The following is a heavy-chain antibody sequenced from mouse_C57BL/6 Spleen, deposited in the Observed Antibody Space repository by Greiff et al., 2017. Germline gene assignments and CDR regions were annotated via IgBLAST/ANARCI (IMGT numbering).Heavy chain of an antibody. V-gene: IGHV3-6*01. J-gene: IGHJ4*01. Sequence: EVKLQESGPGLVKPSQSLSLTCSVTGYSITSGYYWNWIRQFPGNKLEWMGYISYDGSNNYNPSLKNRISITRDTSNNQFFLKLNSVTTEDTDTYYCARDVLSGDYWGQGTSVTVSS. CDR1: GYSITSGYY. CDR2: ISYDGSN. CDR3: ARDVLSGDY. D-gene: IGHD6-2*01.